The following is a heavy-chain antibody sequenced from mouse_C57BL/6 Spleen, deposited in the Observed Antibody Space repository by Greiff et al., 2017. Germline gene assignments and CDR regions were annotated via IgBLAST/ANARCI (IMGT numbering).Heavy chain of an antibody. CDR1: GYTFTSYW. J-gene: IGHJ3*01. Sequence: QVQLQQSGAELAKPGASVKLSCKASGYTFTSYWMHWVKQRPGQGLEWIGYINPSSGYTKYNQKFKDKATLTADKSSSTAYMQLSSLTYEDSAVYYCANMVTKSAWFAYWGKGTLVSVSA. V-gene: IGHV1-7*01. CDR2: INPSSGYT. CDR3: ANMVTKSAWFAY. D-gene: IGHD2-2*01.